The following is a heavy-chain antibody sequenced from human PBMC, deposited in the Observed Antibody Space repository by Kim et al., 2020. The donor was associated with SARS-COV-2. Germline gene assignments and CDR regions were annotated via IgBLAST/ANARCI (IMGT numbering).Heavy chain of an antibody. CDR3: ARQYTY. CDR2: FYSGST. J-gene: IGHJ4*02. Sequence: FYSGSTYYNPSLQSRVTLSADTSKNQFSLRLSSVTAADTAVYYCARQYTYWGQGTLVTVSS. D-gene: IGHD2-2*02. V-gene: IGHV4-39*01.